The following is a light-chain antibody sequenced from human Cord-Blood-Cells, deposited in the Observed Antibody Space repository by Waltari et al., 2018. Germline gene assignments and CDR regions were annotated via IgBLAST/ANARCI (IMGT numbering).Light chain of an antibody. J-gene: IGLJ3*02. CDR1: SSNIGSNY. CDR2: RNN. Sequence: QSVLTQPPSASGTPGQRVTISCSGSSSNIGSNYVYWYQQLPGTAPKLPIYRNNQRPSGGPDRFSGSKSGTSASLASSGLRSEDEADYYCAAWDDSLSGPVFGGGTKLTVL. V-gene: IGLV1-47*01. CDR3: AAWDDSLSGPV.